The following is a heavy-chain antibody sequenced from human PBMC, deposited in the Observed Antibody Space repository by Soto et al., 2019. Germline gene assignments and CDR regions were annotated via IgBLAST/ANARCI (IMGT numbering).Heavy chain of an antibody. CDR2: IWYDGSNK. J-gene: IGHJ3*02. V-gene: IGHV3-33*01. CDR1: GFTFSSYG. CDR3: ARDINDAFDI. Sequence: QVQLVESGGGVVQPGRSLRLSCAASGFTFSSYGMHWVRQAPGKGLEWVAVIWYDGSNKYYADSVKGRFIISRDNSKNTLYLEMNRLRAEGTAVYYCARDINDAFDIWGQGTMVTVSS.